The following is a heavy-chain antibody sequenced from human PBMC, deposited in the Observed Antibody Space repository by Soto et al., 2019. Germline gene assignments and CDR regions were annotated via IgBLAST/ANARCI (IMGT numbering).Heavy chain of an antibody. CDR3: ARAGGTTVTGLWHFDS. V-gene: IGHV3-33*01. CDR2: IWYDGTQK. D-gene: IGHD4-17*01. J-gene: IGHJ4*02. CDR1: GFTFNTYS. Sequence: LXLSCAASGFTFNTYSMHWVRQPPCKGLEWLAAIWYDGTQKYYADSVKGRSIISRDNSKKTLYLEMNSLRAEDTAVYYCARAGGTTVTGLWHFDSWGQGTLVTVSS.